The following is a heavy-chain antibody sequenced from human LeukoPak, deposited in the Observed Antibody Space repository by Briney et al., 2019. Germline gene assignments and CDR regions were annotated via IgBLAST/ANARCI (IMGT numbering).Heavy chain of an antibody. V-gene: IGHV3-74*01. J-gene: IGHJ4*02. CDR1: GFTFSSYW. CDR2: INSDGSST. Sequence: GGSLRLSCAASGFTFSSYWMHWVRQAPGKGLVWVSRINSDGSSTTYADSVKGRFTISRDNAKNTLYLQMNNLRAEDTAVYYCVREPQAEYYFDYWGQGTLVTVSS. D-gene: IGHD1-14*01. CDR3: VREPQAEYYFDY.